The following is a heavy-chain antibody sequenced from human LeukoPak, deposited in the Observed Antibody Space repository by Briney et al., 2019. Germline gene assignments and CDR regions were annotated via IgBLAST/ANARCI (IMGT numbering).Heavy chain of an antibody. D-gene: IGHD2-15*01. V-gene: IGHV1-69*01. CDR2: IIPIFGTA. CDR3: AMGLGYCSGGSCYYNWFDP. J-gene: IGHJ5*02. Sequence: SVKVSCKASGGTFSSYAISWVRQAPGEGLEWMGGIIPIFGTANYAQKFQGRVTITADESTSTAYMELSSLRSEDTAVYYCAMGLGYCSGGSCYYNWFDPWGQGTLVTVSS. CDR1: GGTFSSYA.